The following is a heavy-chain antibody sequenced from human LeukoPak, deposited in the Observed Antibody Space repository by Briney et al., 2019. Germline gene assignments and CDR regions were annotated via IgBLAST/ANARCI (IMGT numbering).Heavy chain of an antibody. CDR2: ISGSGGST. D-gene: IGHD3-9*01. CDR3: AKEAGLTIFYLIDY. CDR1: XFTFSSYA. V-gene: IGHV3-23*01. J-gene: IGHJ4*02. Sequence: SLRLXCAASXFTFSSYAMSWVRQAPGKGLEWVSAISGSGGSTYYADSVKGRFTISRDNSKNTLYLQMNSLRAEDTAVYYCAKEAGLTIFYLIDYWGQGTLVTVSS.